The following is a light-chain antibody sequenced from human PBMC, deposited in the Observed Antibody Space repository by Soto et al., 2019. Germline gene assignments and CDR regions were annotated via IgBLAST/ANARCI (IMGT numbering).Light chain of an antibody. CDR1: SSDVGGYNY. V-gene: IGLV2-14*01. Sequence: QSGLTQPASVSGSPGQSITISCTGSSSDVGGYNYVSWYQQHPGKAPKLMIYDVRNRPSGVSNRFSGSKSVNTASLTISGLQAEDEADYYCSSYTTISTCVFGTGTKDTVL. CDR2: DVR. CDR3: SSYTTISTCV. J-gene: IGLJ1*01.